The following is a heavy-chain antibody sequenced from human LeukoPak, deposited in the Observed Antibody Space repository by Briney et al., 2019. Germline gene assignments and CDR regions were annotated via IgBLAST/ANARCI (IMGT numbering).Heavy chain of an antibody. V-gene: IGHV4-39*06. CDR1: GGSISSSSYY. Sequence: SETLSHTCTVSGGSISSSSYYWGWIRQPPGKGLEWIGSIYYSGSTYYNPSLKSRVTISVDTSKSQFTLKLSSVTAADTAVYYCASQEAWSPHAFDIWGQGTMVTVSS. D-gene: IGHD2-8*02. J-gene: IGHJ3*02. CDR2: IYYSGST. CDR3: ASQEAWSPHAFDI.